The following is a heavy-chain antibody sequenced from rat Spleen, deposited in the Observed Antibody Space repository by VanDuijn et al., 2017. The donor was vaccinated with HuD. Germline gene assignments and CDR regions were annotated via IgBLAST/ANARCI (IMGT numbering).Heavy chain of an antibody. D-gene: IGHD1-9*01. J-gene: IGHJ2*01. Sequence: EVQLVESGGGLVQPGRSLKLSCAVSGFTFSSYDMAWVRQAPKKGLEWVAYISYDGGNTYYRDSVKGRFTISRDNAKSSLYLQMDSLRSEDTSTYYCAKDYYGYTFDYWGQGVMVTVSS. CDR3: AKDYYGYTFDY. V-gene: IGHV5-20*01. CDR1: GFTFSSYD. CDR2: ISYDGGNT.